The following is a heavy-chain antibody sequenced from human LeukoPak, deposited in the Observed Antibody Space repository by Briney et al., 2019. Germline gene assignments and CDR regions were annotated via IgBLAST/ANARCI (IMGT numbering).Heavy chain of an antibody. V-gene: IGHV3-48*03. J-gene: IGHJ4*02. CDR3: ERARSGNYYGGCGY. CDR1: GFTFSSYE. D-gene: IGHD1-26*01. Sequence: GGSLRLSCAASGFTFSSYEMNCVRQAPGKGLEWVSYISNSGSTIYYADSVKGRFTTSRDNAKNSLYLQMNSLRAEDTALCYCERARSGNYYGGCGYWGQGTLVTVSS. CDR2: ISNSGSTI.